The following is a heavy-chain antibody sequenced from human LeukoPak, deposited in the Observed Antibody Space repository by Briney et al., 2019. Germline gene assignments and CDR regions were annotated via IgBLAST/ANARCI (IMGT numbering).Heavy chain of an antibody. V-gene: IGHV4-59*01. CDR2: IYYSGST. Sequence: SETLSLTGDVSGGSISHNYWNWIRQPPGKGLEWIGYIYYSGSTNYNPSLKSRVTISVDTSKNQFSLKLSSVTAADTAVYYCASVIVGATGFYYFDYWGQGTLVTVSS. J-gene: IGHJ4*02. CDR1: GGSISHNY. D-gene: IGHD1-26*01. CDR3: ASVIVGATGFYYFDY.